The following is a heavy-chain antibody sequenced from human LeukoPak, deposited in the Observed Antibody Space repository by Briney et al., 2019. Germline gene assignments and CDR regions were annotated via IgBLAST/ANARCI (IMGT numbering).Heavy chain of an antibody. J-gene: IGHJ5*02. V-gene: IGHV4-4*07. D-gene: IGHD2-2*02. Sequence: PSETLSLTCTVSGGSISSYYWSWIRQPAGKGLEWIGRIYTSGSTNYNPSLKSRVTMSVDTSKNQFSLKLSSVTAADTAVYYCAGPPASTYCSSTSCYSFWFDPWGQGTLVTVSS. CDR1: GGSISSYY. CDR3: AGPPASTYCSSTSCYSFWFDP. CDR2: IYTSGST.